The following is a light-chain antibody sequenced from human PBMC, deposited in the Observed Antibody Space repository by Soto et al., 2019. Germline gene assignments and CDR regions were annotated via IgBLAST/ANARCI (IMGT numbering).Light chain of an antibody. Sequence: SYELTQPPSLSVSPGQTATITCSGDALPKQYVYWYQQKPGQAPVLVIYKDTERPSGIPERFSGSSSGTTVTLTISGAQAEEEADYYCHSGDTTGRYRVFGGGTQLTVL. CDR3: HSGDTTGRYRV. J-gene: IGLJ7*01. CDR1: ALPKQY. CDR2: KDT. V-gene: IGLV3-25*02.